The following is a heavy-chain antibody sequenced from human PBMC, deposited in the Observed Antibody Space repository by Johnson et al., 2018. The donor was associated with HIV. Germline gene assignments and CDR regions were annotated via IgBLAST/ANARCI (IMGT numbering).Heavy chain of an antibody. CDR3: ARACRDGYTCDAFDI. CDR1: QFTFSSYY. V-gene: IGHV3-25*04. D-gene: IGHD5-24*01. Sequence: LVESGGGVVQPGRSLRLSCAASQFTFSSYYMNCVRQAPGNGLELVGQVNPNGGSTYFIDSGKARFTISRDNSKNTLYLQMNRLSAEDTAVYYCARACRDGYTCDAFDIWGQGTMVTVSS. J-gene: IGHJ3*02. CDR2: NPNGGST.